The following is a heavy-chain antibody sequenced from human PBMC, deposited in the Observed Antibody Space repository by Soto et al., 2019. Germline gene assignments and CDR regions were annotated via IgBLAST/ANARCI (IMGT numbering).Heavy chain of an antibody. CDR2: ISAST. V-gene: IGHV3-23*01. CDR1: GFTVYSYA. CDR3: AIRMYSTRWYYLDY. D-gene: IGHD6-13*01. J-gene: IGHJ4*02. Sequence: GGSTRLSCAASGFTVYSYALNWVRQAPGKGLEWVSGISASTYYADSVKGRFTISRDTSKNTLYLQMNSLRAEDTAIYFCAIRMYSTRWYYLDYWGQGTLVTVSS.